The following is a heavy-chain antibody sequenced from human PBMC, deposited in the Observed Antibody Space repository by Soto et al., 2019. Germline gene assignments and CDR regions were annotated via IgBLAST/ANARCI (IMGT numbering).Heavy chain of an antibody. J-gene: IGHJ4*02. CDR3: VRDFHSGSYFFDY. CDR1: AFVFNSYA. D-gene: IGHD1-26*01. V-gene: IGHV3-30-3*01. CDR2: ISTDGSNK. Sequence: GGSLRLSCAASAFVFNSYAMHWVRQTPAQGLEWVAVISTDGSNKFYADSVKGRFNISRDNSKNTLYLEMTSLREEDTAMYYCVRDFHSGSYFFDYWGQGTLVTVSS.